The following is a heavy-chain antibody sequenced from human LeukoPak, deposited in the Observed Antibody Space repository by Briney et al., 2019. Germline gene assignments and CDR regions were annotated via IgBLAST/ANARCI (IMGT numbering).Heavy chain of an antibody. V-gene: IGHV3-30*18. CDR2: ISYDGSNK. D-gene: IGHD2-21*01. CDR3: AKDIMAYCGDCLTAFDI. Sequence: PGRSLRLSCAASGFTFSSYGMHWVRQAPGKGLEWVAVISYDGSNKYYADSVKGRFTISRDNSKNTLYLQMNSLRAEDTAVYYCAKDIMAYCGDCLTAFDIWGQGTMVTVSS. CDR1: GFTFSSYG. J-gene: IGHJ3*02.